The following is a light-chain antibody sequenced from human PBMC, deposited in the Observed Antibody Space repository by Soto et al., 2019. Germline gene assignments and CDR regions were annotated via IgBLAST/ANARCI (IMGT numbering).Light chain of an antibody. CDR3: QSYDSSRFYV. J-gene: IGLJ1*01. V-gene: IGLV1-40*01. Sequence: QPVLTQPPSVSGAPGQRVTISCTGNSSNIGAGYDVQWYQQLPGIAPKLLIHGNSNRPSGVPDRFSGSKSASSASLAITGLQAEDEADYYCQSYDSSRFYVFGTGTKLTVL. CDR2: GNS. CDR1: SSNIGAGYD.